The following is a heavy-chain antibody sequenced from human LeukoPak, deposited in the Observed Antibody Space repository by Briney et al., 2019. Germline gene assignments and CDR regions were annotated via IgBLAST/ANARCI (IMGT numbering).Heavy chain of an antibody. Sequence: GGSLRLSCAASGFTFSGSAMHWVRQAPGKGLEWVSAISGSGDSTYYADSVKGRFTISRDNSKNTLFVQMTSLRAEDTAVYYCVRGYYGHYFDYWGQGALVTVSS. J-gene: IGHJ4*02. CDR2: ISGSGDST. V-gene: IGHV3-23*01. CDR3: VRGYYGHYFDY. CDR1: GFTFSGSA. D-gene: IGHD3-22*01.